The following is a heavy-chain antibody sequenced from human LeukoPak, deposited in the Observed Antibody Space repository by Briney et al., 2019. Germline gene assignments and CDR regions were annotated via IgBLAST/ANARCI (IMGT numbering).Heavy chain of an antibody. CDR1: GYTFTGYY. CDR3: ARSGMVRGVIPLGF. Sequence: ASVKVSCKASGYTFTGYYMHWVRQAPGQGLEWMGWINPTSGGTNYAQKFQGRVTMTRDTSISTAYMELSRLRSDDTAVYYCARSGMVRGVIPLGFWGQGTLVTVSS. D-gene: IGHD3-10*01. J-gene: IGHJ4*02. CDR2: INPTSGGT. V-gene: IGHV1-2*02.